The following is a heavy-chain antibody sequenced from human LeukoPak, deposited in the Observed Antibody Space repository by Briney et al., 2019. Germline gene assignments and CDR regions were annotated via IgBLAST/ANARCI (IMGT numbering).Heavy chain of an antibody. CDR1: GFTFSSYG. D-gene: IGHD3-3*01. Sequence: PGGSLRLSCAASGFTFSSYGMHWVRQAPGKGLEWVAFIRYDGSNKYYADSVKSRFTISRDNSKNTLYLQMNSLRAEDTAVYYCAKDLEGKSTVGYWGQGTLVTVSS. CDR3: AKDLEGKSTVGY. CDR2: IRYDGSNK. J-gene: IGHJ4*02. V-gene: IGHV3-30*02.